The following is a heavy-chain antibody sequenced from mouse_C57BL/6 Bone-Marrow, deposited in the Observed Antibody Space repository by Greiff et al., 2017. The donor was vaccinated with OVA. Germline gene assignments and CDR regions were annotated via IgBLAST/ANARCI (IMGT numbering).Heavy chain of an antibody. V-gene: IGHV3-6*01. CDR3: ARDSPSITTVVPTFAY. CDR2: ISYDGSN. J-gene: IGHJ3*01. Sequence: ESGPGLVKPSQSLSLTCSVTGYSITSGYYWNWIRQFPGNKLEWMGYISYDGSNNYNPSLKNRISITRDTSKNQFFLKLNSVTTEDTATYYCARDSPSITTVVPTFAYWGQGTLVTVSA. D-gene: IGHD1-1*01. CDR1: GYSITSGYY.